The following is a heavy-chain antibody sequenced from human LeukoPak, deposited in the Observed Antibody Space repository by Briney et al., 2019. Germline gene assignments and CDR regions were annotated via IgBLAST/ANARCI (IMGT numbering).Heavy chain of an antibody. CDR3: ARRRRTTVTTGYYFDY. D-gene: IGHD4-17*01. V-gene: IGHV4-39*01. J-gene: IGHJ4*02. CDR1: GGSISSSSYS. Sequence: LETLSLTCTVSGGSISSSSYSWGWIRQPPGKGLEWIGSIYYSGSTYYNPSLKSRVTISVDTSKNQFSLKLSSVTAADTAVYYCARRRRTTVTTGYYFDYWGQGTLVTVSS. CDR2: IYYSGST.